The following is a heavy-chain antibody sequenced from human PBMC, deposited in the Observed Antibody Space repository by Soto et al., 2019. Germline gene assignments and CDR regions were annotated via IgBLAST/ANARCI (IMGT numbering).Heavy chain of an antibody. CDR2: ISGSSSHI. CDR3: ARDCSSTSCYDYYGMDV. Sequence: DVQLVESGGGLVKPGASLRLSCAASGFTFSSYNMNWDRQAPGKGLEWVSAISGSSSHIYYADSLKGRFTISRDNAKNSLYLQMNSLRAEDTAVYYCARDCSSTSCYDYYGMDVWGQGTTVTVSS. CDR1: GFTFSSYN. V-gene: IGHV3-21*01. D-gene: IGHD2-2*01. J-gene: IGHJ6*01.